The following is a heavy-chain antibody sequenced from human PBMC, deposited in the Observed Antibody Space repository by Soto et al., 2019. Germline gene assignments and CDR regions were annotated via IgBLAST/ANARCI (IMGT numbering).Heavy chain of an antibody. D-gene: IGHD6-19*01. CDR3: ARAGALIAVAGTDY. CDR2: INHSGST. CDR1: GGSFSGYY. J-gene: IGHJ4*02. V-gene: IGHV4-34*01. Sequence: SDTLSLTCAVYGGSFSGYYWSWIRQPPGKGLEWIGEINHSGSTNYNPSLKSRVTISVDTSKNQFSLKLSSVTAADTAVYYCARAGALIAVAGTDYWGQGTLVTVSS.